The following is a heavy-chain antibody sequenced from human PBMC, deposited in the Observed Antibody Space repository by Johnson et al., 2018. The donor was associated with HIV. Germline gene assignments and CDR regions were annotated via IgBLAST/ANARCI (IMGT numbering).Heavy chain of an antibody. CDR2: IGKVSDT. CDR3: AKVLRDWLVRGCGFDI. Sequence: VESGGGLVQPGGSLRLSCAASGFIFRSYDMHWVRQTAGKGLEWVSAIGKVSDTYYSDSVKGRFSMSRENVKNSLYLQMNSLRAEDTALYYCAKVLRDWLVRGCGFDIWGQGTMVTVSS. V-gene: IGHV3-13*01. CDR1: GFIFRSYD. D-gene: IGHD6-19*01. J-gene: IGHJ3*02.